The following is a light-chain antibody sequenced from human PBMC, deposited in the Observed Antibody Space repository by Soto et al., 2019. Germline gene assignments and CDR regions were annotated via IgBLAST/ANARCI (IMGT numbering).Light chain of an antibody. CDR2: GAS. J-gene: IGKJ4*01. CDR1: QSVDTN. CDR3: QQYNDWPLT. Sequence: ETVMTQSPATLSASPGERATLSCGASQSVDTNLGWYQQKPGQAPRLLIYGASTRATGVAARFSGTWSGTEFTLTISSLHSEDFAVYYCQQYNDWPLTFGGGTKVEIK. V-gene: IGKV3-15*01.